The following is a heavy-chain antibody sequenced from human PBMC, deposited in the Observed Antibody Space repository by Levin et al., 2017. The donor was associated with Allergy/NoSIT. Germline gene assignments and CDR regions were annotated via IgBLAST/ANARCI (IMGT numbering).Heavy chain of an antibody. V-gene: IGHV4-61*02. Sequence: SETLSLTCTVSGGSISSGNYYWIWIRQPAGTGLEWIGRIYTSGSTNYNPSLKSRVTISVDTSKNQFSLKLSSVTAADTAVYYCARDFHALLGDCSGGRCYPKNFYYMDVWGKGTTVTVSS. CDR3: ARDFHALLGDCSGGRCYPKNFYYMDV. J-gene: IGHJ6*03. CDR1: GGSISSGNYY. CDR2: IYTSGST. D-gene: IGHD2-15*01.